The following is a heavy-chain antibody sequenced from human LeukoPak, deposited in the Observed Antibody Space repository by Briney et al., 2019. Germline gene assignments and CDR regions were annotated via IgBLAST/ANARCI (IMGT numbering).Heavy chain of an antibody. D-gene: IGHD2-2*01. V-gene: IGHV4-59*12. J-gene: IGHJ4*02. CDR1: GGSISSYY. Sequence: SETLSLTCTVSGGSISSYYWSWIRQPPGKGLEWIGYIYYSGSTYYNPSLKSRVTISVDTSKNQFSLKLSSVTAADTAVYYCARDFPVLDYWGQGTLVTVSS. CDR2: IYYSGST. CDR3: ARDFPVLDY.